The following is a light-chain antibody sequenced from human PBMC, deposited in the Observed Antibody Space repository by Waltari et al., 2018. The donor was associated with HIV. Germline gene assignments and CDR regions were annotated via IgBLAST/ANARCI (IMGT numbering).Light chain of an antibody. CDR1: RYNIGKDD. J-gene: IGLJ3*02. CDR2: DNN. CDR3: ATWDGSLTSWV. Sequence: SVLTQPPSVSAASGQNVTISCSGTRYNIGKDDVSWYQQVTGTAPKFLIYDNNKRPSGIPDRFSGSKSGTSATLDITGLQTGDEATYYCATWDGSLTSWVFGGGTKLTVL. V-gene: IGLV1-51*01.